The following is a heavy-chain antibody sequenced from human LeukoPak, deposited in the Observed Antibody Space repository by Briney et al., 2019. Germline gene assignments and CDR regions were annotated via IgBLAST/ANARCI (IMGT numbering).Heavy chain of an antibody. CDR1: GSSISSFY. Sequence: SETLSLTCTVSGSSISSFYWSWIRQPPGEGLQWIASIYTSGGTNFNPSLKSRVTMSVDTSKNQFSLKLSSLTAADTAVYYGSRLAGYCLSARCYTSDYFDYWGQGILVTVSS. D-gene: IGHD2-2*02. CDR3: SRLAGYCLSARCYTSDYFDY. V-gene: IGHV4-4*09. J-gene: IGHJ4*02. CDR2: IYTSGGT.